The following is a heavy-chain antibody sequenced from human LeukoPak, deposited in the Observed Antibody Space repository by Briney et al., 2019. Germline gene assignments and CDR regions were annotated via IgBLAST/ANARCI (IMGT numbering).Heavy chain of an antibody. CDR3: AREDVVLVDAVRYYYYGMDV. V-gene: IGHV1-46*01. Sequence: ASVTVSCKASGYNFISYYMHWVRQAPGQGLEWMGIINPSGGSTSYAQKFQDRVTVTRDTSTSTVYMELSSLKSEDTAVYYCAREDVVLVDAVRYYYYGMDVWGQGTTVTVSS. J-gene: IGHJ6*02. D-gene: IGHD2-8*01. CDR2: INPSGGST. CDR1: GYNFISYY.